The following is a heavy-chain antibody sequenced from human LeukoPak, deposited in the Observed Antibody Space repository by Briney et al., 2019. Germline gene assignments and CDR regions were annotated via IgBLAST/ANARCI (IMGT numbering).Heavy chain of an antibody. CDR1: GYTLTELS. Sequence: ASVKVSCKVCGYTLTELSMHWVRQAPGKGLEWMGGFDPEDGETIYAQKFQGRVTMTEDTSTDTAYVELSSLRSEDTAVYYCATVALDGGYSIAFDIWGQGTMVTVSS. J-gene: IGHJ3*02. V-gene: IGHV1-24*01. CDR3: ATVALDGGYSIAFDI. CDR2: FDPEDGET. D-gene: IGHD4-23*01.